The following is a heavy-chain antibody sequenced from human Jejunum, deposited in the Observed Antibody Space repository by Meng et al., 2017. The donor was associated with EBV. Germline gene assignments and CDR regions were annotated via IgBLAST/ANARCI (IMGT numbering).Heavy chain of an antibody. CDR2: KSNDGSKK. CDR3: ARGEYCIGGYCYLTDY. CDR1: GFTFNTNP. Sequence: QAPLVEVVSGVVHPGRTLRLSVAASGFTFNTNPIHGGRQAPGKGLELVAIKSNDGSKKGYTDSVKGRFTISRDKSESTVYLQMNSLRNEDTAVYYCARGEYCIGGYCYLTDYWGQGTLVTVSS. J-gene: IGHJ4*02. D-gene: IGHD2-15*01. V-gene: IGHV3-30-3*01.